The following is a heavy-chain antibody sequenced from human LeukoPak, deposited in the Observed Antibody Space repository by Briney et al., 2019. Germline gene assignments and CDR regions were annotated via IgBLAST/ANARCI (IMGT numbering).Heavy chain of an antibody. D-gene: IGHD3-10*01. CDR3: VRGSSGTVVRGVAWAWFDP. Sequence: GGSLRLSCGASGFXFRNYWMTWVRQAPGKGLEWVAHIHKDGSEKYFVASVRGRFTISRDNAKDSLYLQMSSLRAEDTAVYYCVRGSSGTVVRGVAWAWFDPWGQGTLVTVSS. CDR1: GFXFRNYW. CDR2: IHKDGSEK. V-gene: IGHV3-7*05. J-gene: IGHJ5*02.